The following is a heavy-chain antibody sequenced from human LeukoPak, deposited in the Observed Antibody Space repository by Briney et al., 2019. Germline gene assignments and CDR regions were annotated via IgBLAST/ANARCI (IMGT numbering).Heavy chain of an antibody. D-gene: IGHD6-13*01. CDR2: IISSGSTI. V-gene: IGHV3-11*01. Sequence: NPGGSLRLSCAASGFTFSDYYMSWIRQAPGKGLEWVSYIISSGSTIYYSDSVKGRFTISRDNAKNSLYLQMKSLRAEDTAVYYCAREQQLVPFDYWGQGTLVTVSS. CDR3: AREQQLVPFDY. J-gene: IGHJ4*02. CDR1: GFTFSDYY.